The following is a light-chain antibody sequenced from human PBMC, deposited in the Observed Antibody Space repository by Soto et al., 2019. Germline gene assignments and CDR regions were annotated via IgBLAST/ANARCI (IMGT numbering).Light chain of an antibody. Sequence: EIVLTQSPGTLSLSPGERATLSCRASQSVSSGYLAWYQQKPGQSPRLLIYGASTRATGIPDRFSGSGSEKDFILTITRLEPEDSAVYYCKQFRTFGPGTKEEIK. CDR1: QSVSSGY. CDR3: KQFRT. CDR2: GAS. J-gene: IGKJ3*01. V-gene: IGKV3-20*01.